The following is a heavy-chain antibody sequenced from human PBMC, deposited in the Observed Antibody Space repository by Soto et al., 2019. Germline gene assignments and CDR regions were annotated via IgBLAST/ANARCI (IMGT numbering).Heavy chain of an antibody. V-gene: IGHV1-69*13. CDR2: IIPIFGTA. CDR3: ARDMRVVTPRFRAPGDWFDP. D-gene: IGHD2-21*02. CDR1: GGTFSSYA. Sequence: SVKVSCKASGGTFSSYAISWVRQAPGQGLEWMGGIIPIFGTANYAQKFQGRVTITADESTSTAYMELSSLRSEDTAVYYCARDMRVVTPRFRAPGDWFDPWGQGTLVTV. J-gene: IGHJ5*02.